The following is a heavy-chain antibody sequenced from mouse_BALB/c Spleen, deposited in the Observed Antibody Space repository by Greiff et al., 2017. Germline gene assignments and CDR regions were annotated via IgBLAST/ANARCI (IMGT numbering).Heavy chain of an antibody. CDR1: GFTFSSFG. CDR3: ARGDWDLDY. Sequence: EVKLVESGGGLVQPGGSRKLSCAASGFTFSSFGMHWVRQAPEKGLEWVAYISSGSSTIYYADTVKGRFTISRDNPKNTLFLQMTSLRSEDTAMYNCARGDWDLDYWGQGTTLTVSS. D-gene: IGHD4-1*01. J-gene: IGHJ2*01. CDR2: ISSGSSTI. V-gene: IGHV5-17*02.